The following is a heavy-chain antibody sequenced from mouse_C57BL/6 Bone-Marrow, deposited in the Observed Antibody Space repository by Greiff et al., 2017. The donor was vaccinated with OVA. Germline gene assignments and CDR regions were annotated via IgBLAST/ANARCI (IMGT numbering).Heavy chain of an antibody. V-gene: IGHV5-9-1*02. Sequence: EVKLVESGEGLVKPGGSLKLSCAASGFTFSSYAMSWVRQTPEKRLEWVAYISSGGDYIYYADTVKGRFTISRDNARNTLYLQMSSLKSEDTAMYYCTRDPKFITTVQSYWYFDVWGTGTTVTVSS. J-gene: IGHJ1*03. CDR2: ISSGGDYI. D-gene: IGHD1-1*01. CDR3: TRDPKFITTVQSYWYFDV. CDR1: GFTFSSYA.